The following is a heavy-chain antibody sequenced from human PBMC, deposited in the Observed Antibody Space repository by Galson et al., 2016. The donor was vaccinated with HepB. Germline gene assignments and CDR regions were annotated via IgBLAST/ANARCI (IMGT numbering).Heavy chain of an antibody. D-gene: IGHD6-13*01. V-gene: IGHV3-30*03. J-gene: IGHJ5*02. CDR1: GFTFSNYG. CDR3: TDGGGIAAAARGLNH. Sequence: SLRLSCAASGFTFSNYGMHWVRQAPGKGLEWVAVMSVDGSNKYYADSVKGRFIISRDNSKNTLCLQMNSLRAEDTAVYYCTDGGGIAAAARGLNHWGQGTLVTVSS. CDR2: MSVDGSNK.